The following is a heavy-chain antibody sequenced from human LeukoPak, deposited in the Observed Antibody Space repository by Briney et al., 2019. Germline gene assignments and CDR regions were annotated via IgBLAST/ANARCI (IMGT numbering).Heavy chain of an antibody. J-gene: IGHJ5*02. Sequence: SVKVSCTASGGTFSSYTISWVRQAPGPGLEWMGRIIPILGIANYAQKFQGRVTITADKSTSTPYMELSSLRSEDTAVYYCARGHCSSTSCYLSLFDPWGQGTQVTVSS. V-gene: IGHV1-69*02. CDR3: ARGHCSSTSCYLSLFDP. CDR2: IIPILGIA. CDR1: GGTFSSYT. D-gene: IGHD2-2*01.